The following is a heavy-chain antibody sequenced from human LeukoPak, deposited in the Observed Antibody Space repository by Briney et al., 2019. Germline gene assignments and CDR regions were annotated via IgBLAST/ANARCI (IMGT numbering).Heavy chain of an antibody. CDR2: FDPEDGET. CDR3: ATGTDPDYGGNSCLDY. J-gene: IGHJ4*02. V-gene: IGHV1-24*01. D-gene: IGHD4-23*01. CDR1: GYTLTELS. Sequence: ASVKVSCKVSGYTLTELSMHWVRQAPGKGLEWMGGFDPEDGETIYAQKLQGRVTMTEDTSTDTAYMELSSLRSEDTAVYYCATGTDPDYGGNSCLDYWGQGTLVTVSS.